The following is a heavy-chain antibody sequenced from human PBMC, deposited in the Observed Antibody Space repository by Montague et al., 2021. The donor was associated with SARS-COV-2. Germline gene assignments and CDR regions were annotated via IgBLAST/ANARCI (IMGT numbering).Heavy chain of an antibody. CDR1: GASISTGIYY. Sequence: TLSLTCTVSGASISTGIYYWSWIRQPDGKGLEWIGRIRTTGHTDYNSSLESRVFMSVDTSTNQFSLSLTSVTAADTAVYFCARFGSGTLEFDLWGQGTLVTVSS. CDR3: ARFGSGTLEFDL. V-gene: IGHV4-61*02. CDR2: IRTTGHT. D-gene: IGHD1-26*01. J-gene: IGHJ4*02.